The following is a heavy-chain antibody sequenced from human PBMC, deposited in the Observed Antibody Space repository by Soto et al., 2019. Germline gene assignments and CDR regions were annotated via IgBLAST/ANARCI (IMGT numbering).Heavy chain of an antibody. CDR2: FDPEDGET. CDR3: ATGRVRVVPAANGANYYYGMDV. Sequence: ASVKVSCKVSGYTLPELSMHWVRQAPGKGLEWMGGFDPEDGETIYAQKFQGRVTMTEDTSTDTAYMELSSLRSEDTAVYYCATGRVRVVPAANGANYYYGMDVWGQGTTVNVSS. CDR1: GYTLPELS. J-gene: IGHJ6*02. V-gene: IGHV1-24*01. D-gene: IGHD2-2*01.